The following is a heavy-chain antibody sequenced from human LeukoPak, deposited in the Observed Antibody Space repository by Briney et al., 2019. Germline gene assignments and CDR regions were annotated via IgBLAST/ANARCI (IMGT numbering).Heavy chain of an antibody. CDR3: AKSVGDGDKIYYYFYYMDA. J-gene: IGHJ6*03. V-gene: IGHV3-23*01. CDR2: ISGGGGST. D-gene: IGHD5-24*01. Sequence: QPGGSLTLSCAASQFTFTSYSMTWVRQAPGKGLEWVSAISGGGGSTFYADSVKGRFTISRDNIRNVVFLQMNSLRAEDTAVYYCAKSVGDGDKIYYYFYYMDAWGKGTTVTVS. CDR1: QFTFTSYS.